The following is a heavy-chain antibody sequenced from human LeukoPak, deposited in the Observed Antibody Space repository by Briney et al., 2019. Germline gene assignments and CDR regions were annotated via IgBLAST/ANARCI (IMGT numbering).Heavy chain of an antibody. CDR3: ARRAGAYSHPYDY. J-gene: IGHJ4*02. CDR1: GFTFTTYW. V-gene: IGHV3-33*08. CDR2: IRYDGSNK. D-gene: IGHD4/OR15-4a*01. Sequence: GGSLRLSCAASGFTFTTYWMSWVRQFPGKGLEWVAFIRYDGSNKYYADSVKGRFTISRDNSKNTLYLQVNSLRAEDTAVYYCARRAGAYSHPYDYWGQGTLVTVSS.